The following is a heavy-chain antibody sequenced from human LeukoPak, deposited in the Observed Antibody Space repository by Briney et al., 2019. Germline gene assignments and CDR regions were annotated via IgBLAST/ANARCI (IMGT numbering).Heavy chain of an antibody. Sequence: SETLSLTCTVSGYSISSGYYWGWIRQPPGKGLEWIGSIYHSGSTYYNPSLKSRVTISVDTSKNQFSLKLSSVTAADTAVYYCASGANIVVVPTAPFNWFDPWGQGTLVTVSS. J-gene: IGHJ5*02. CDR3: ASGANIVVVPTAPFNWFDP. CDR1: GYSISSGYY. V-gene: IGHV4-38-2*02. D-gene: IGHD2-2*01. CDR2: IYHSGST.